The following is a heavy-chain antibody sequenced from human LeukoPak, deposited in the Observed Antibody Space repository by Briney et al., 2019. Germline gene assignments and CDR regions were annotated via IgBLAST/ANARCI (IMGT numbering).Heavy chain of an antibody. CDR1: GGSMSSYY. CDR2: ISYNGKT. Sequence: SETLSLTCTVSGGSMSSYYWMWIRQPPGKGLEWIGSISYNGKTNHNPSLKSRVTTSVDTSKNQFSLKLSSVTAADTAVYYCTRVGPSLHWNPDYWGQGTLVTVSS. J-gene: IGHJ4*02. D-gene: IGHD1-1*01. CDR3: TRVGPSLHWNPDY. V-gene: IGHV4-59*01.